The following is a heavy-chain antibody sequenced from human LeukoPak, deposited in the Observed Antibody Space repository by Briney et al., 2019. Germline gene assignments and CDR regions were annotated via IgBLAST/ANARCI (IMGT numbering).Heavy chain of an antibody. CDR3: TSHILVMGTS. V-gene: IGHV3-7*03. CDR2: IKQDGSEK. Sequence: GGSLRLSCAASGFTFSNYWMHWVRQTPGKGLEWVANIKQDGSEKYYVDSVKGRFTISRDNAKNSLYLQMNSLRAEDTAVYYCTSHILVMGTSWGQGTLVTVSS. CDR1: GFTFSNYW. D-gene: IGHD2-15*01. J-gene: IGHJ5*02.